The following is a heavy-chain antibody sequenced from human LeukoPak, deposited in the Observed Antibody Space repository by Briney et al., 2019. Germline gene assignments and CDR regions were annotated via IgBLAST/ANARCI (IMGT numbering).Heavy chain of an antibody. D-gene: IGHD1-1*01. J-gene: IGHJ4*02. CDR1: GGSISSNNW. V-gene: IGHV4-4*02. Sequence: SGTLSLTCAVSGGSISSNNWWGWVRQPPGKGLEWIGEIYHSGSPNYNPSLKSRVTISVDKSRNHFSLSLSSVTAADTAVYYCARVNINNWHSCDYWGQGTLVTVSS. CDR3: ARVNINNWHSCDY. CDR2: IYHSGSP.